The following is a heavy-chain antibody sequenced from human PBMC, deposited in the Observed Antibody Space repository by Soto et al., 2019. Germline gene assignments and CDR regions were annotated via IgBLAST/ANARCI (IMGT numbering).Heavy chain of an antibody. J-gene: IGHJ5*01. CDR1: GYSFTIYW. CDR2: IDPSDSYT. CDR3: ARHPFQYNWFDS. V-gene: IGHV5-10-1*01. Sequence: GESLKIPCKGSGYSFTIYWITWVRQMPGKGLEWMGRIDPSDSYTNYSPSFQGHVTISADKSISTAYLQWSSLKASDTAMYYCARHPFQYNWFDSWGQGTLVTVS.